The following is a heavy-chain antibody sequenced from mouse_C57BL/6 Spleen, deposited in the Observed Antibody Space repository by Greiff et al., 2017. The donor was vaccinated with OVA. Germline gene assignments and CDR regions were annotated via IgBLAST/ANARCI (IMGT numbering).Heavy chain of an antibody. V-gene: IGHV1-82*01. Sequence: VQRVESGPELVKPGASVKISCKASGYAFSSSWMNWVKQRPGKGLEWIGRIYPGDGDTNYNGKFKGKATLTADKSSSTAYMQLSSLTSEDSAVYFCARSPTVVNFDYWGQGTTLTVSS. CDR2: IYPGDGDT. CDR1: GYAFSSSW. D-gene: IGHD1-1*01. J-gene: IGHJ2*01. CDR3: ARSPTVVNFDY.